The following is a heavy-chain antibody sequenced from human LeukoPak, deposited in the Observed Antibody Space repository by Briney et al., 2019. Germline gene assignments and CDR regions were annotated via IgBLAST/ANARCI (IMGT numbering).Heavy chain of an antibody. CDR3: VRRSSALAYYFDC. CDR1: GFTFSSYS. V-gene: IGHV3-21*01. D-gene: IGHD3-16*01. Sequence: PGGSLRLSCAASGFTFSSYSMNCVRQAPGKGLEWVSSISSSSTYKYYADSVKGRFTISRDNTKNSLYLQIHSLTAEDTAVYYCVRRSSALAYYFDCWGQGTLVTVSS. CDR2: ISSSSTYK. J-gene: IGHJ4*02.